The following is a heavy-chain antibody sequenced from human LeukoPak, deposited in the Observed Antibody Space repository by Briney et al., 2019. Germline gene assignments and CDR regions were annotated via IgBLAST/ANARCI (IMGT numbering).Heavy chain of an antibody. J-gene: IGHJ6*02. V-gene: IGHV1-18*04. CDR3: ARDLYCSGGSCRGIYYYYGMDV. D-gene: IGHD2-15*01. CDR2: ISAYNGNT. Sequence: ASVKVSCKASGYTFTSYYMHWVRQAPGQGLEWMGWISAYNGNTNYAQKLQGRVTMTTDTSTSTAYMELRSLRSDDTAVYYCARDLYCSGGSCRGIYYYYGMDVWGQGTTVTVSS. CDR1: GYTFTSYY.